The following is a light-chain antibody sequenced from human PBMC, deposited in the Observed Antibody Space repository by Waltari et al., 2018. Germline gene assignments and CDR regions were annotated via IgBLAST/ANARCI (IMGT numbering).Light chain of an antibody. V-gene: IGLV2-14*01. J-gene: IGLJ2*01. CDR1: SSDVGDYNY. Sequence: QSALTQPASVSGSPGQSIIISCTGTSSDVGDYNYVTWYQQHPGKAPKLIIYEVTNRPSGVSNRFSGSKSCKTASLTISGLQAEDEADYYCSSYTSTSTVLFGGGTKLTVL. CDR2: EVT. CDR3: SSYTSTSTVL.